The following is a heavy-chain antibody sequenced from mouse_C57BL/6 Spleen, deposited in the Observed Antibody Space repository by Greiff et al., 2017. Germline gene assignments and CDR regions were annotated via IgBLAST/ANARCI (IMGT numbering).Heavy chain of an antibody. CDR3: ARELQGYFDV. J-gene: IGHJ1*03. D-gene: IGHD3-2*02. CDR2: ISDGGSYT. V-gene: IGHV5-4*01. CDR1: GFTFSSYA. Sequence: EVQLVESGGGLVKPGGSLKLSCAASGFTFSSYAMSWVRQTPEKRLEWVATISDGGSYTYYPDNVKGRFTTSRDNAKNNLYLQMSHLKSEDTAMYYCARELQGYFDVWGTGTTVTVSS.